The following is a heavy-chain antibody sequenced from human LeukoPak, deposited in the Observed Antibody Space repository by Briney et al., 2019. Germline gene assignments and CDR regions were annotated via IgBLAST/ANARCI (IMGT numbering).Heavy chain of an antibody. CDR1: GFTFSSYG. CDR3: AKVRRWYGSSPDYYYMDV. D-gene: IGHD6-13*01. J-gene: IGHJ6*03. V-gene: IGHV3-30*18. CDR2: ISYDGSNK. Sequence: PGRSLRLSCAASGFTFSSYGMHWVRQAPGKGLEWVAVISYDGSNKYYADSVKGRFTISRDNSKNTLYLQMNSLRAEDTAVYYCAKVRRWYGSSPDYYYMDVWGKGTTVTVSS.